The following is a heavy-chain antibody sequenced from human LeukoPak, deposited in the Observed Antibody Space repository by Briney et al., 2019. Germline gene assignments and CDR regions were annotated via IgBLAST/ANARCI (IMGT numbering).Heavy chain of an antibody. V-gene: IGHV4-4*02. CDR2: SHHSGDT. J-gene: IGHJ4*02. CDR1: GGSISSSNW. D-gene: IGHD5-24*01. CDR3: AREGRDGYNLGY. Sequence: SETLSLTCAVSGGSISSSNWWSWVRQPPGKGLEWIGESHHSGDTNYNPSLKSRVIISVDKSKNLSSLKLSSVTAADTAVYYCAREGRDGYNLGYWGQGTLVIVSS.